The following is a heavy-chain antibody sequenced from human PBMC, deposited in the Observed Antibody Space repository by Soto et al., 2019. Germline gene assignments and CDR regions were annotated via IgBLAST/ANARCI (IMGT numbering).Heavy chain of an antibody. CDR3: AKSPPAVAGYFDY. CDR2: TSFDGSSG. CDR1: GFTFSSSG. V-gene: IGHV3-30*18. Sequence: QVQLVESGGGVVQPGRSLRLSCAASGFTFSSSGMHWVRQAPGNGLEWVAVTSFDGSSGYYADSVRGRFTISRDNSNNTLYLQMKSLRAEDTAVYYCAKSPPAVAGYFDYWGQGTLVTVSS. J-gene: IGHJ4*02. D-gene: IGHD6-19*01.